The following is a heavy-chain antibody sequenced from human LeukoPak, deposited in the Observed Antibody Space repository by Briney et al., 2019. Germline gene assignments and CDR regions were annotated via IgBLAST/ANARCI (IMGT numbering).Heavy chain of an antibody. CDR3: ARVRTDAFDI. V-gene: IGHV3-53*01. CDR1: AFTVSSNY. Sequence: GRSLRLSCAASAFTVSSNYTSWVRQAPTKGLEWVSVIYSGGSTYYADSVKGRFTISRDNSKKTLYLQMNSLRAEDTAVYYCARVRTDAFDIWGQGTMVTVSS. D-gene: IGHD1-1*01. J-gene: IGHJ3*02. CDR2: IYSGGST.